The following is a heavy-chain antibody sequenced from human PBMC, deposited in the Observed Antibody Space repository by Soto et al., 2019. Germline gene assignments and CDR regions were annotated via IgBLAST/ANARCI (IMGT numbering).Heavy chain of an antibody. J-gene: IGHJ4*02. Sequence: ASVKVSCKASGYTFTNSGISWVRQAPGQGLEWMGWISADNGNTNYSQKFQGRVTMTRDTSASTAYMELSSLRSEDTAVYYCARDLGGWPDYWGQGTLVTVSS. V-gene: IGHV1-18*01. CDR3: ARDLGGWPDY. CDR1: GYTFTNSG. D-gene: IGHD2-15*01. CDR2: ISADNGNT.